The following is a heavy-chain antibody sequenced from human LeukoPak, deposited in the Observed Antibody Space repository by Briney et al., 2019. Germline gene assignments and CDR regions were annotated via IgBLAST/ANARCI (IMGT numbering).Heavy chain of an antibody. J-gene: IGHJ5*02. CDR3: ARRGYFDSKGWFDP. Sequence: GGSLRLSCAASGFSFSSYRMNWVRQAPGKGLEWVSSVSNSGDYIHYADSVKGRFTISRDNSKNSLYLQMNSLRAEDTAVYYCARRGYFDSKGWFDPWGQGTLVTVSS. CDR2: VSNSGDYI. V-gene: IGHV3-21*06. CDR1: GFSFSSYR. D-gene: IGHD3-22*01.